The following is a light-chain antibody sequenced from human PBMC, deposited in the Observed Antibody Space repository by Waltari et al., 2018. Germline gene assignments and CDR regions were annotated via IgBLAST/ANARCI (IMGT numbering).Light chain of an antibody. J-gene: IGKJ1*01. CDR2: KAS. CDR3: QQYNSPVA. Sequence: DIQMTQSPSTLSASGADRVTITGRASQSISSWLAWYQQKPGKAPKLLIYKASSLESGVPSRFSGSGSGTEFTLTISSLQPDDFATYYCQQYNSPVAFGQGTKVEIK. CDR1: QSISSW. V-gene: IGKV1-5*03.